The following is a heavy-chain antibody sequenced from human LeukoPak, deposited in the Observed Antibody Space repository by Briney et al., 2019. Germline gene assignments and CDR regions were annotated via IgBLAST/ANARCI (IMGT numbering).Heavy chain of an antibody. V-gene: IGHV3-23*01. CDR3: AKVAGSSEYYMDV. CDR1: GFTFSSYA. CDR2: ISASGSST. J-gene: IGHJ6*03. Sequence: GGSLRLSCAASGFTFSSYAMSWVRQGPGKGLEWVSVISASGSSTDYADSVKGRFTISRDISKNTLYLQMNSLRAEDTAVYYCAKVAGSSEYYMDVWGKGTTVTVSS. D-gene: IGHD6-19*01.